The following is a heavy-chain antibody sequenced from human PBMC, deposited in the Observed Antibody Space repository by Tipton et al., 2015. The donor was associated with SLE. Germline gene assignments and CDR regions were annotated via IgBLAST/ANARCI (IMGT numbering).Heavy chain of an antibody. D-gene: IGHD5-18*01. V-gene: IGHV3-72*01. Sequence: GSLRLSCVASGFTFSDRFMDWVRQAPGKGLEWVGRSANRVNSYNTEYAASVEGRFTISRDDSKNSLYLQMNSLKAEDTAVYYCARGSGYGYGDDAFDIWGQGTMVTVSS. CDR3: ARGSGYGYGDDAFDI. CDR2: SANRVNSYNT. J-gene: IGHJ3*02. CDR1: GFTFSDRF.